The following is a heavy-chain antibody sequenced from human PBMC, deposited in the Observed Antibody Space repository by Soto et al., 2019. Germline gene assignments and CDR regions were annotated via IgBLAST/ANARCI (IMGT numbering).Heavy chain of an antibody. D-gene: IGHD6-13*01. Sequence: QVQLQESGPGLVQTSGTLPLTCAVSGDSINNSHWWSWVRQTPGKGLEWIGETYHSGTTNYNPSLKTRVTISIDKSKNQFSLKMNSVTAADTAVYYCAREVNSSPARGPNWFDPWGQGTLVTVSS. CDR2: TYHSGTT. CDR3: AREVNSSPARGPNWFDP. V-gene: IGHV4-4*02. CDR1: GDSINNSHW. J-gene: IGHJ5*02.